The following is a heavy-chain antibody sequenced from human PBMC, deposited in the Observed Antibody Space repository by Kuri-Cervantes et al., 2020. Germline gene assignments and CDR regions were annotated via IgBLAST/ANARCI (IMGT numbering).Heavy chain of an antibody. V-gene: IGHV4-59*13. J-gene: IGHJ3*02. CDR2: IYYRGNT. CDR3: ARKGNYGDYFYAFDI. CDR1: GGSISSYY. D-gene: IGHD4-17*01. Sequence: SETLSLTCTVSGGSISSYYWSWIRQPPGKGLEWIAYIYYRGNTNYNPSLKSRVTISVDTSKNQFSLKLSSVTAADTAVYYCARKGNYGDYFYAFDIWGQGTMVTVSS.